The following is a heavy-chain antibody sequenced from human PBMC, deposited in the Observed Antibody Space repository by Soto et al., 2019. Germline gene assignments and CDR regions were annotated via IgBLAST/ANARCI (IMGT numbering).Heavy chain of an antibody. Sequence: QVQLVESGGGVVQPGRSLRLSCAAFGFSFSDCGMHWVRQAPGKGLEWVASIWFDGNNKYYADSVKGRFTISRDNSKNTLYLQMNSLRAEDTAVYYCAREVRSYHNDYWGQGTLVTVSS. CDR3: AREVRSYHNDY. CDR2: IWFDGNNK. D-gene: IGHD3-10*01. CDR1: GFSFSDCG. V-gene: IGHV3-33*01. J-gene: IGHJ4*02.